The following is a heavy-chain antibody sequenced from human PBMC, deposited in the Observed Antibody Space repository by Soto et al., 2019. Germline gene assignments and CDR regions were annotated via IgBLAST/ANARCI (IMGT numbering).Heavy chain of an antibody. CDR2: ISGSGGST. J-gene: IGHJ5*02. CDR3: AKDRTAMVLVWFDP. V-gene: IGHV3-23*01. Sequence: GGSLRLSCAASGFTFSSYAMSWVRQAPGKGLEWVSAISGSGGSTYYADSVKGRFTISRDNSKNTMYLQMNSLRAEDTAVYYCAKDRTAMVLVWFDPWGQGTLVTVSS. D-gene: IGHD5-18*01. CDR1: GFTFSSYA.